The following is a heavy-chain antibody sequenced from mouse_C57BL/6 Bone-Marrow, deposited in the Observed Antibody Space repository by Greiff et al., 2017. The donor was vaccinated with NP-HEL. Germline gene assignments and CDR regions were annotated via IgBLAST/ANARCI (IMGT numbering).Heavy chain of an antibody. CDR2: ISSGSSTI. CDR1: GFTFSDYG. D-gene: IGHD2-4*01. Sequence: EVMLVESGGGLVKPGGSLKLSCAASGFTFSDYGMHWVRQAPEKGLEWVAYISSGSSTIYYADTVKGRFTISRDNAKNTLFLQMTSLRSEDTAMYYCARGIIYYDSYFDDWGQGTTLTVSS. CDR3: ARGIIYYDSYFDD. V-gene: IGHV5-17*01. J-gene: IGHJ2*01.